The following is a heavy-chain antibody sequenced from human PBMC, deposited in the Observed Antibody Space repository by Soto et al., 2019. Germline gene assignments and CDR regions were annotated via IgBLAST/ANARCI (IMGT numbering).Heavy chain of an antibody. J-gene: IGHJ4*02. CDR1: GFTFTSSA. CDR3: AADATAWQQMVPSDY. V-gene: IGHV1-58*01. D-gene: IGHD2-8*01. CDR2: IAVGSGYT. Sequence: SVKVSCKASGFTFTSSAFQWVRQARGQRLEWIGWIAVGSGYTNYAQRFQDRVTLTRDMSTATTYMELSRLTSEDTAIYYCAADATAWQQMVPSDYWGQGALVTVSS.